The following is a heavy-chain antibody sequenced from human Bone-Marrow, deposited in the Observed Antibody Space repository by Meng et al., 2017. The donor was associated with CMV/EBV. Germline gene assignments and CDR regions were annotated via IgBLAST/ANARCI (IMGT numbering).Heavy chain of an antibody. D-gene: IGHD6-13*01. V-gene: IGHV1-69*06. CDR1: GGTFSSYA. CDR3: ASKSLGRLSSWYYFDY. CDR2: IIPIFGTA. J-gene: IGHJ4*02. Sequence: SGGTFSSYASSWVRQAPGQGLEWMGGIIPIFGTANYAQKFQGRVTITADKSTSTAYMELSSLRSEDTAVYYCASKSLGRLSSWYYFDYWGQGTLVTVSS.